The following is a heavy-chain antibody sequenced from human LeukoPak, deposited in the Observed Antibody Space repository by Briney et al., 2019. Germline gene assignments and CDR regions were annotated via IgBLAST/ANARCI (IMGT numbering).Heavy chain of an antibody. J-gene: IGHJ6*02. Sequence: ASVKVSCKASGYTFTSYYMEWVRQAPGQGLERMGIINPSGGSTSYAQKFQGRVTMTRDTSTSTVYMELSSLRSEDTAVYYCARGGRGSSSHYYYGMDVWGQGTTVTVSS. CDR3: ARGGRGSSSHYYYGMDV. CDR1: GYTFTSYY. V-gene: IGHV1-46*01. D-gene: IGHD6-6*01. CDR2: INPSGGST.